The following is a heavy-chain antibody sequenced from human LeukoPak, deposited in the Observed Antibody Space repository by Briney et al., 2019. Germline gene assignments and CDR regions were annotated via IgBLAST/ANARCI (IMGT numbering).Heavy chain of an antibody. CDR2: ISYSGST. CDR3: ARERTSGYSYYFDY. V-gene: IGHV4-59*01. CDR1: GGSISSYY. J-gene: IGHJ4*02. D-gene: IGHD3-22*01. Sequence: SETLSLTCTVAGGSISSYYWSWIRQPPGKGLEWIGYISYSGSTNYDPSLKSRVTISVDTSKNQFSLKLSSVTAADTAVYYYARERTSGYSYYFDYWGQGTLVTVSS.